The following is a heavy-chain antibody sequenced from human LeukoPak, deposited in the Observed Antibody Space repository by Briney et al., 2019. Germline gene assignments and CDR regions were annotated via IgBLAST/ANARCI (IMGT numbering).Heavy chain of an antibody. CDR1: GFTFSDYY. D-gene: IGHD3-22*01. CDR2: ISSSGSTI. J-gene: IGHJ4*02. V-gene: IGHV3-11*01. CDR3: ARDEGRYDSSGYDH. Sequence: GGSLRLSCAASGFTFSDYYMSWIRQAPGKGLEWVSYISSSGSTIYYADSVKGRFTTSRDNAKNSLYLQMNSLRAEDTAVYYCARDEGRYDSSGYDHWGQGTLVTVSS.